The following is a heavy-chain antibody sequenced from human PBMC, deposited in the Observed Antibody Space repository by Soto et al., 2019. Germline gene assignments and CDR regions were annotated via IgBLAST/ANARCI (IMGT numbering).Heavy chain of an antibody. D-gene: IGHD3-10*01. CDR3: ARDFGTPSYYGMDV. J-gene: IGHJ6*02. Sequence: XGALALTFPVSRGSVSSYYGSWIRQDPGKGLEWIGYIYYSGSTNYNPSLKSRVTISVDTSKNQFSLKLSSVTAADTAVYYCARDFGTPSYYGMDVWGQGTTVTFSS. CDR2: IYYSGST. V-gene: IGHV4-59*02. CDR1: RGSVSSYY.